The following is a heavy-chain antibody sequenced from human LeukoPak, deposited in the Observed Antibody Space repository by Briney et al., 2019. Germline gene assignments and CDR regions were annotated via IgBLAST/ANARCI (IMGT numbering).Heavy chain of an antibody. V-gene: IGHV4-61*01. D-gene: IGHD1-26*01. J-gene: IGHJ4*02. CDR1: GGSVSSGSYY. CDR2: IYYSGST. CDR3: ARNSGSYYDLNY. Sequence: SETLSLTCTVSGGSVSSGSYYWSWIRQPPGKGLEWIGYIYYSGSTNYNPSLKSRVTISVDTSKNQFSLELSSVTAADTAVYYCARNSGSYYDLNYWGQGTLVTVSS.